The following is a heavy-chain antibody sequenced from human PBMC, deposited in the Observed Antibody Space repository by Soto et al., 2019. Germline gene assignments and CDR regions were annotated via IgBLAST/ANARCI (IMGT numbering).Heavy chain of an antibody. D-gene: IGHD5-12*01. V-gene: IGHV4-38-2*01. CDR1: GHSISSGYY. CDR2: IYHSGNT. J-gene: IGHJ3*01. CDR3: ARGANIMATSNDPFDV. Sequence: PSETLSLTCGVSGHSISSGYYWGWIRQPPGRGLEWIGNIYHSGNTYHNPSLKSRVTISLDTSKNQFSLRLNSVTAADTAVYYCARGANIMATSNDPFDVWGQGTMVTVSS.